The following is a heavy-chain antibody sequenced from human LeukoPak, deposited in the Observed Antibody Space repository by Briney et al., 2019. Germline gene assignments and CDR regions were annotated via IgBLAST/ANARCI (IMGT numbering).Heavy chain of an antibody. CDR1: AITFSSYA. J-gene: IGHJ6*04. CDR2: ISYDGSNK. Sequence: SLTLSCAVSAITFSSYAIHWVRQAPGKGLEWVAVISYDGSNKYYADSVKGRFTISRDNSKNTLYLQMNSLRAEDTAVYYCARGVAGLTAMDVWGKGTTVTVSS. D-gene: IGHD2-21*02. V-gene: IGHV3-30-3*01. CDR3: ARGVAGLTAMDV.